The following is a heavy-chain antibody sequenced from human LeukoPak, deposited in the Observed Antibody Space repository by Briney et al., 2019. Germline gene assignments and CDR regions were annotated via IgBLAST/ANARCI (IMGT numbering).Heavy chain of an antibody. J-gene: IGHJ3*02. CDR3: AKNQWELRPDAFDI. CDR2: IRYDGSNK. Sequence: GGSLRLSCAASGFTFSSYGMHWVRQAPGKGLEWVAFIRYDGSNKYYADSVKGRFTISRDNSKNTLYLQMNSLRAEDTAVYYCAKNQWELRPDAFDIWGQGTMVTVSS. CDR1: GFTFSSYG. V-gene: IGHV3-30*02. D-gene: IGHD1-26*01.